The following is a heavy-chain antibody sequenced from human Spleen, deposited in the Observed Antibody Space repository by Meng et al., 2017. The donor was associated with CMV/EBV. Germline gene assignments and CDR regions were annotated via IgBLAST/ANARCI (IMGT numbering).Heavy chain of an antibody. CDR1: GFTFDHYG. Sequence: GGSLRLSCAASGFTFDHYGVSWVRQRPGKGLEWVSAIRWNGETTGYADSVKGRFTISRDNAKKSLYLQMHSLRAEDTAFYYCARAYSTGYYYPAAFDIWGHGTMVTVSS. V-gene: IGHV3-20*04. CDR2: IRWNGETT. D-gene: IGHD3-22*01. CDR3: ARAYSTGYYYPAAFDI. J-gene: IGHJ3*02.